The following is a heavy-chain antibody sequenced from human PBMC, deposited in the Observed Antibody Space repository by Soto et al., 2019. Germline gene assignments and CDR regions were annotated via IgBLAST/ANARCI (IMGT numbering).Heavy chain of an antibody. D-gene: IGHD2-21*01. CDR2: ISWNSGSI. CDR3: AKSPYGGNSGYFDY. V-gene: IGHV3-9*01. Sequence: EVQLVESGGGLVQPGRSLRLSCAASGFTFDDYAMHWVRQAPGKGLEWVSGISWNSGSIGYADSVKGRFTISRDNAKNSLYLQMNSLRAEDTALYYCAKSPYGGNSGYFDYWGQGTLVTVSS. CDR1: GFTFDDYA. J-gene: IGHJ4*02.